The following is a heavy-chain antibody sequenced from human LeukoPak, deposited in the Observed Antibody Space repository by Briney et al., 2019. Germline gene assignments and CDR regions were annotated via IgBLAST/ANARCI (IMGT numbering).Heavy chain of an antibody. D-gene: IGHD1-26*01. CDR1: GFTFSNYA. J-gene: IGHJ3*01. CDR2: ISASGGGT. CDR3: ARGGASRPDF. Sequence: GGSLRLSCAASGFTFSNYAMSWVRQAPGKGLEWVSAISASGGGTYYADSVKGRFIISRDNAKNSLYLQMNSLRAEDTAVYYCARGGASRPDFWGQGTMVTVSS. V-gene: IGHV3-23*01.